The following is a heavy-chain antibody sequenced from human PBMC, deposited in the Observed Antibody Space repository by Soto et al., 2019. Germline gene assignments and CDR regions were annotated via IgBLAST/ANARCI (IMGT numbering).Heavy chain of an antibody. CDR2: ISYDGSNK. D-gene: IGHD5-12*01. Sequence: GGSLRLSCAASGFTFSSYAMHWVRQAPGKGLEWVAVISYDGSNKYYADSVKGRFTISRDNSKNTLYLQMNSLRAEDTAVYYCARAGRWLQFEAPLDFDY. V-gene: IGHV3-30-3*01. CDR3: ARAGRWLQFEAPLDFDY. CDR1: GFTFSSYA. J-gene: IGHJ4*01.